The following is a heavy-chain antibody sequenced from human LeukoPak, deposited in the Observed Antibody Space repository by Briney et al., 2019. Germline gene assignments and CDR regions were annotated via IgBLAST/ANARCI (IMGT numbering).Heavy chain of an antibody. J-gene: IGHJ4*02. Sequence: SETLSLTCTVSGGSTSSSTYYWDWIRQPPGKGLEWIGNIYDSGSTHYNPSLESRVTISVDTSKNQFSLKLNSVTAADTAVYYCARAVISFGAAVAKGFDCWGQGTLVTVSS. D-gene: IGHD3-16*01. V-gene: IGHV4-39*01. CDR1: GGSTSSSTYY. CDR3: ARAVISFGAAVAKGFDC. CDR2: IYDSGST.